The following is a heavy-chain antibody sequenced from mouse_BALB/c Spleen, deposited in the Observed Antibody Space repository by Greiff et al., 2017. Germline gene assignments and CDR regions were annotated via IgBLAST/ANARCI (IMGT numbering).Heavy chain of an antibody. CDR2: ISSGSSTI. CDR1: GFTFSSFG. D-gene: IGHD2-1*01. Sequence: DVQLVESGGGLVQPGGSRKLSCAASGFTFSSFGMHWVRQAPEKGLEWVAYISSGSSTIYYADTVKGRFTISRDNPKNTLFLQMTSLRSEDTAMYYCAREGNYAYYYAMDYWGQGTSVTVSS. V-gene: IGHV5-17*02. J-gene: IGHJ4*01. CDR3: AREGNYAYYYAMDY.